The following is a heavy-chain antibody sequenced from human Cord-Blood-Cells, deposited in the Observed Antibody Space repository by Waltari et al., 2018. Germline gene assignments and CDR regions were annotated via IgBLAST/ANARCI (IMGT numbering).Heavy chain of an antibody. V-gene: IGHV1-18*01. D-gene: IGHD5-12*01. CDR3: AGDVATIAFGY. CDR2: NSAYNCNT. Sequence: QVQLVQSGAEVKKPGASVKVSCKASGYAFTSYGFSWVRQGPGQGLEWMGWNSAYNCNTNYAQKLQGRVTMTKNTSTSTAYMEMGGLRSDDTAVDYCAGDVATIAFGYWGQGTLVTVSS. CDR1: GYAFTSYG. J-gene: IGHJ4*02.